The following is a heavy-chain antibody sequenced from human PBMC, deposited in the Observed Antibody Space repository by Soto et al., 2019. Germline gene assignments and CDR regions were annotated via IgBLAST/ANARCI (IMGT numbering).Heavy chain of an antibody. D-gene: IGHD3-22*01. J-gene: IGHJ4*02. CDR1: GGSFSAYY. CDR2: INHSGST. V-gene: IGHV4-34*01. Sequence: SETLCPTCAVYGGSFSAYYWRPTRQPPGKRLAWLGEINHSGSTNYNPSLKSRVPISVDTSKSQFSLKQSSVTAGYTAVYSCARGHTFTYYSDSTGLAYWGKGTLFTVSS. CDR3: ARGHTFTYYSDSTGLAY.